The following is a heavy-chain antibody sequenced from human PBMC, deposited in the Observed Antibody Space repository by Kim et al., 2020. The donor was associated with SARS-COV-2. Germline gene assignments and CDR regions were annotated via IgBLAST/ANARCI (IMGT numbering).Heavy chain of an antibody. J-gene: IGHJ1*01. Sequence: SETLSLTCAVSGGSISSSNWWSWVRQPPGKGLEWIGEIYHSGSTNYNPSLKSRVTIPVDKSKNQFSLKLSSVTAADTAVYYCARRPAYCGGDCYSRNLAEYFQHWGQGTLVTVSS. CDR3: ARRPAYCGGDCYSRNLAEYFQH. CDR2: IYHSGST. D-gene: IGHD2-21*01. V-gene: IGHV4-4*02. CDR1: GGSISSSNW.